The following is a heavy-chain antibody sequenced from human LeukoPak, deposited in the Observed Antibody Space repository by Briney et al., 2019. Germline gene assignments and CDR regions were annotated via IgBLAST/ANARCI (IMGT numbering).Heavy chain of an antibody. CDR3: SVATVATVFVPPHY. CDR2: FDPEDGET. Sequence: ASVKVSCKVSGYTLTELSMHWVRQAPGKGLGWMGGFDPEDGETIYAQKFQRRVTVTESTDTDTTYMELSSLRSEDTGVDYCSVATVATVFVPPHYGNQGTWLTVSS. V-gene: IGHV1-24*01. J-gene: IGHJ4*02. CDR1: GYTLTELS. D-gene: IGHD4-23*01.